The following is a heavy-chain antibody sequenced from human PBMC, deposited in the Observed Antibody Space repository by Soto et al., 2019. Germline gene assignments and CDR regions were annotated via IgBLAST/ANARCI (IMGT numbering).Heavy chain of an antibody. J-gene: IGHJ5*02. CDR2: IYYSGST. V-gene: IGHV4-59*08. CDR1: GASISSYY. Sequence: PSETLSLTCSVSGASISSYYYAWIRQPPGKGLEWIGYIYYSGSTNYNPSLKSRVTISVDTSKNQFSLKLSSVTAADTAVYYCARTSFGSRTGWFDPWGQGTLVTVS. D-gene: IGHD1-26*01. CDR3: ARTSFGSRTGWFDP.